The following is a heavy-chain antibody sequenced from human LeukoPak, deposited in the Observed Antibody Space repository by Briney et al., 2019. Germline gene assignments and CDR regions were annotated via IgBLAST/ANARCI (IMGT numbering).Heavy chain of an antibody. CDR3: ARDPLNGALDI. J-gene: IGHJ3*02. V-gene: IGHV3-7*01. CDR2: MNPDGSAI. Sequence: PGGSLRLSCTASGFSFSGSWMSWVRQPPGKGLEWLADMNPDGSAIVYVDSVKGRFTVSRNNAKNSLYLQMDGLRAEDTAVYYCARDPLNGALDIWGQGTLVTVSS. CDR1: GFSFSGSW.